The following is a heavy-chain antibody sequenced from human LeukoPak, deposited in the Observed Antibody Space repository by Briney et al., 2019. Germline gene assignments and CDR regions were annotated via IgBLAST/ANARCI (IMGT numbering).Heavy chain of an antibody. V-gene: IGHV3-66*01. Sequence: GGSLRLSCAGSGSGVTVSSDFMSWVRQAPGKGLEWVSVLYGGGNTYYTDAVKGRFIISRDNSKNTLYLQMNSLRAEDTAVYYCASLMSSIAALGYWGQGTLVTVSS. CDR3: ASLMSSIAALGY. CDR2: LYGGGNT. J-gene: IGHJ4*02. D-gene: IGHD6-6*01. CDR1: GSGVTVSSDF.